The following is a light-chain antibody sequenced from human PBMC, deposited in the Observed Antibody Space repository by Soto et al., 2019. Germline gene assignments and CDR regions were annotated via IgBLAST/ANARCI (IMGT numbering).Light chain of an antibody. V-gene: IGKV3D-15*01. Sequence: EIVLTQSPSTLSVSPWETFSLSFLASQIVSNKLAWFQQKPGQAPRLLMSATSTRATGIPARFSGSGSGTEFTLTVSSLQSEDFALYFCHPYDYWPFTFGGGTKVDIK. CDR1: QIVSNK. CDR2: ATS. J-gene: IGKJ4*01. CDR3: HPYDYWPFT.